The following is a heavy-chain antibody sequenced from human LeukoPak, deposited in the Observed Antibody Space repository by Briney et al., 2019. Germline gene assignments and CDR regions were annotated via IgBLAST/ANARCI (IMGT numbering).Heavy chain of an antibody. CDR2: IYYSGST. Sequence: SETLSLTCTVSGGFISSHYWSWIRQPPGKGLEWIGDIYYSGSTNYNPSLKSRVTISVDTSKNQISLKLSSVTAADTAVYYCARVPSIAAQYYYYYMDVWGKGTTVTVSS. D-gene: IGHD6-6*01. V-gene: IGHV4-59*11. CDR3: ARVPSIAAQYYYYYMDV. J-gene: IGHJ6*03. CDR1: GGFISSHY.